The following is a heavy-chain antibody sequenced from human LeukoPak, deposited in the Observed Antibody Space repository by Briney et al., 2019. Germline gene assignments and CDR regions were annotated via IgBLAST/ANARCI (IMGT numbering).Heavy chain of an antibody. CDR3: ARDQGFDY. CDR2: ISSSSSHI. Sequence: GGSLRLSCAASGFTFSSYSMNWVRQAPGKGLEWVSSISSSSSHIYYADSVEGRFTISRDNAKNSLYLQMNSLRAEDTAVYYCARDQGFDYWGQGTLVTVSS. J-gene: IGHJ4*02. CDR1: GFTFSSYS. V-gene: IGHV3-21*01.